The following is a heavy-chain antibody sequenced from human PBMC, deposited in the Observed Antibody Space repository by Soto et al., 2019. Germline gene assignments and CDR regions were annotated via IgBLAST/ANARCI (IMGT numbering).Heavy chain of an antibody. J-gene: IGHJ6*02. V-gene: IGHV1-69*01. D-gene: IGHD3-3*01. Sequence: QVQLVQSGAEVKKPGSSVKVSCKASGGTFSSYAISWVRQAPGQGLEWMGGIIPIFGTANYAQKFQGRFTITAYESTSTAYMDLSSLRSEDTAVYYCARDITIFGAAYAYYGMDVWGQGTTVTVSS. CDR1: GGTFSSYA. CDR3: ARDITIFGAAYAYYGMDV. CDR2: IIPIFGTA.